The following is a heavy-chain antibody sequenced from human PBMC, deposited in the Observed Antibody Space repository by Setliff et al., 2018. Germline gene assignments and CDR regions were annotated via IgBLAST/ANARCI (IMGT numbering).Heavy chain of an antibody. J-gene: IGHJ4*02. CDR1: GDTSTTYA. V-gene: IGHV1-3*01. Sequence: ASVKVSCKASGDTSTTYAIHWVRQAPGQGLEWMGWINAGNGNIRYSQNFQGRVTITRDTSASTAYMELSSLTSEDTAIYYCARGDVYSGSYYHFDYWGQGTLVPVSS. CDR2: INAGNGNI. D-gene: IGHD1-26*01. CDR3: ARGDVYSGSYYHFDY.